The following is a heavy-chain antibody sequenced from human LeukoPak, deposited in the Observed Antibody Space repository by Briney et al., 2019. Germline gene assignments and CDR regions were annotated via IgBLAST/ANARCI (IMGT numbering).Heavy chain of an antibody. J-gene: IGHJ4*02. V-gene: IGHV3-7*01. CDR1: GFTFSTYY. Sequence: GGSLRLSCAASGFTFSTYYMTWVRQALGKGLEWVANIKQDGSQKYYVDSVQGRFTISRDNAKSSLYLQMNSLRAEDTAVYYCAAQRAVGFDYWGQGTLVTVSS. CDR2: IKQDGSQK. D-gene: IGHD6-19*01. CDR3: AAQRAVGFDY.